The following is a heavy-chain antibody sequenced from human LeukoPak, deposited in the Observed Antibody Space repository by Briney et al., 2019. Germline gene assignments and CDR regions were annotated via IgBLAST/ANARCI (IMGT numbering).Heavy chain of an antibody. CDR2: ISSSGTT. Sequence: SETLSLTCAVTGASITNEDFFWGWIRQPPGKGLEWVGTISSSGTTYYSPSLRSRLTISVDTSKNHFSLKLTSVTAADTAVYYCVAEVEAADSPLGYLNLDSWGQGILASVSS. CDR1: GASITNEDFF. D-gene: IGHD5-12*01. J-gene: IGHJ4*02. V-gene: IGHV4-39*02. CDR3: VAEVEAADSPLGYLNLDS.